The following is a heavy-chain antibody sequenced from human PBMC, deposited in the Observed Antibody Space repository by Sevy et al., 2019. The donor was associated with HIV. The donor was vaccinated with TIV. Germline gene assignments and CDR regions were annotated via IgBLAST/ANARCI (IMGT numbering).Heavy chain of an antibody. CDR2: ILHDGSYR. Sequence: GGSLRLSCAASGFTFSSYDMHWVRQAPGKGLEWVAIILHDGSYREYVDSVRGRFTMSRDNSKNTMYLQTNGLSIEDTAVYYCAKNRLPGGSYFSRHGLDVWGRGTTVTVSS. D-gene: IGHD3-10*01. CDR3: AKNRLPGGSYFSRHGLDV. CDR1: GFTFSSYD. V-gene: IGHV3-30*18. J-gene: IGHJ6*02.